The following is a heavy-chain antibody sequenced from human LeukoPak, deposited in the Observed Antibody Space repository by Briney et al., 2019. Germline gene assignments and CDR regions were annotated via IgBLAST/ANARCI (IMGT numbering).Heavy chain of an antibody. CDR1: GFTFSSYS. CDR2: ISSSSSYI. CDR3: ARDRTGIAVAGQGGFDY. J-gene: IGHJ4*02. D-gene: IGHD6-19*01. Sequence: PGGSLRLSCAASGFTFSSYSMNWVRQAPGKGLEWVSSISSSSSYIYYADSVKGRLTISRDNAKNSLYLQMNSLRAEDTAVYYCARDRTGIAVAGQGGFDYWGQGTLVTVSS. V-gene: IGHV3-21*01.